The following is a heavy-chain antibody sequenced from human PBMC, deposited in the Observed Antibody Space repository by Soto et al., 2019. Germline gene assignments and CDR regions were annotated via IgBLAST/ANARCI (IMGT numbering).Heavy chain of an antibody. CDR2: IYHSGST. V-gene: IGHV4-4*02. CDR1: GGSISSSNW. D-gene: IGHD2-8*01. CDR3: VRMWVSCTNGVCYTGFDY. J-gene: IGHJ4*02. Sequence: SETLSLTCAVSGGSISSSNWWSCVRQPPGKGLEWIEEIYHSGSTNYNPSLKSRVTISVDKSKNQFSLKLSSVTAADTAVYYCVRMWVSCTNGVCYTGFDYWGQGTLVTVSS.